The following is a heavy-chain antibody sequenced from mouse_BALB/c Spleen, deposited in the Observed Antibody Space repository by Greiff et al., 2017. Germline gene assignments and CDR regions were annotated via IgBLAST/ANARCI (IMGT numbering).Heavy chain of an antibody. D-gene: IGHD2-2*01. CDR3: ARWLGAY. J-gene: IGHJ3*01. CDR2: ISNGGGST. CDR1: GFTFSSYT. Sequence: DVHLVESGGGLVQPGGSLKLSCAASGFTFSSYTMSWVRQTPEKRLEWVAYISNGGGSTYYPDTVKGRFTISRDNAKNTLYLQMSSLKSEDTAMYYCARWLGAYWGQGTLVTVSA. V-gene: IGHV5-12-2*01.